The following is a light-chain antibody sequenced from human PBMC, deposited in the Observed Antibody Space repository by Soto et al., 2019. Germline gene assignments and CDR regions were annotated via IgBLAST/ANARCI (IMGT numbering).Light chain of an antibody. V-gene: IGLV2-14*01. CDR2: EVS. CDR3: SSSTSSTTYV. CDR1: SSDVGGYNY. J-gene: IGLJ1*01. Sequence: QSVLAQPASVSGSPGQSITISCTGTSSDVGGYNYVCWYQQHPGKAPKLIIFEVSNRPSGVSNRFSGSKSGNTASLTISGLQAEDEADYYCSSSTSSTTYVFGTGTKVTVL.